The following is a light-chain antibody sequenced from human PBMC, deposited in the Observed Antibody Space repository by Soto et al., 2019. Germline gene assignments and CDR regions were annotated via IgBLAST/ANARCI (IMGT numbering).Light chain of an antibody. V-gene: IGKV2-30*01. J-gene: IGKJ1*01. CDR2: KVS. CDR3: MQATHWPPWT. Sequence: VVMTQSPLSLPVTLGQPASISCRSSQSLVYSDGNTYLNWFQQRPGQSPRRLTYKVSNRDSGVPDRFSGSGSGTDFTLKISRVEAEDVGMYYCMQATHWPPWTFGQGTKVEIK. CDR1: QSLVYSDGNTY.